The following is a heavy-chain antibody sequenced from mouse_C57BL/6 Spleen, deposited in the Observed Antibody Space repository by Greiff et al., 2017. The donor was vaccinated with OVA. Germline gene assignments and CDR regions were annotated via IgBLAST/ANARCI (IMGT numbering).Heavy chain of an antibody. D-gene: IGHD1-1*01. CDR1: GYTFTSYW. CDR2: IYPGSGST. Sequence: VQLQQPGAELVKPGASVKMSCKASGYTFTSYWITWVKQRPGQGLEWIGDIYPGSGSTNYNEKFKSKATLTVDKSSSTAYMQLSSLTSEDSAVYYCARGYYGYFDYWGQGTTLTVSA. CDR3: ARGYYGYFDY. J-gene: IGHJ2*01. V-gene: IGHV1-55*01.